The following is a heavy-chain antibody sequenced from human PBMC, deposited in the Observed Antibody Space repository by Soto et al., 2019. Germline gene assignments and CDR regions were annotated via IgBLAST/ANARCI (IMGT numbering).Heavy chain of an antibody. CDR2: IWYDGSNK. V-gene: IGHV3-33*01. CDR1: GFTFSSYG. D-gene: IGHD3-10*01. Sequence: QVQLVESGGGVVQPGRSLRLSCAASGFTFSSYGMHWVRQAPGKGLEWVAVIWYDGSNKYYADSVKGRFTISRDNSKNTLYLQMSSLRVEDSAVYYCARGSTDAYPGSRIFDFWGRGTLVTVSA. CDR3: ARGSTDAYPGSRIFDF. J-gene: IGHJ4*02.